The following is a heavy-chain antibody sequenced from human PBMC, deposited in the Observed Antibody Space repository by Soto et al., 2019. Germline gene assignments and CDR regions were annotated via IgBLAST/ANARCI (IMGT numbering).Heavy chain of an antibody. CDR1: GDSIRSSY. Sequence: PSETLSLTCTVSGDSIRSSYWSWVRQPPGRGLEWIGYVYHTGTTNSNPSPKSRVTISADTSKNLFSLKLISVTPADTAVYFCARDMSGGSSWYEFDSWGPGTLVTVSS. V-gene: IGHV4-59*01. CDR3: ARDMSGGSSWYEFDS. D-gene: IGHD6-13*01. J-gene: IGHJ4*02. CDR2: VYHTGTT.